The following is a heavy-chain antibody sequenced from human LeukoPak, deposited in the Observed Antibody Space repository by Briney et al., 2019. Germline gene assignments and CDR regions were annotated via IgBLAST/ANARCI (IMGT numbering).Heavy chain of an antibody. J-gene: IGHJ4*02. CDR2: ISAYNGNT. Sequence: ASVKVSCKASGYTFTSYGISWVRQAPGQGLEWMGWISAYNGNTNYAQKLQGRVTMTSDTSTSTAYMELRSLRSDDTAVYYCARDVNYYDSSGYYVWGQGTLVTVSS. CDR1: GYTFTSYG. CDR3: ARDVNYYDSSGYYV. D-gene: IGHD3-22*01. V-gene: IGHV1-18*01.